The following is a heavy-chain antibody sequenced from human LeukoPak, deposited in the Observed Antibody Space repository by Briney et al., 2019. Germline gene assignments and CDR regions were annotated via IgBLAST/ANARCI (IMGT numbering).Heavy chain of an antibody. CDR1: GFTFSSYA. CDR2: IDAAGGST. CDR3: ATHFLYCSSGSCSYFDY. J-gene: IGHJ4*02. V-gene: IGHV3-23*01. D-gene: IGHD2-15*01. Sequence: GGSLRLSCAASGFTFSSYAMSWVRQAPGKGLEWVSAIDAAGGSTFYADSVKGRFTISRDNSQNTLYLQVNSLRAEDTAVYYCATHFLYCSSGSCSYFDYWGQGTLVTVSS.